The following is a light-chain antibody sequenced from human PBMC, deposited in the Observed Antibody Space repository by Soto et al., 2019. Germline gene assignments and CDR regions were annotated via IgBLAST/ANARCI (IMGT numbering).Light chain of an antibody. J-gene: IGLJ1*01. CDR2: GVS. V-gene: IGLV2-8*01. CDR3: TSYAGSNDFV. CDR1: SSDVGAYNY. Sequence: QSALTQPPSASGSPGQSVTISCTGTSSDVGAYNYVSWYQQYPGKAPKLIIYGVSRRPSGVPDRFSGSKSGNTASLTVSGLQAEDEADYYCTSYAGSNDFVFGSGTKLTVL.